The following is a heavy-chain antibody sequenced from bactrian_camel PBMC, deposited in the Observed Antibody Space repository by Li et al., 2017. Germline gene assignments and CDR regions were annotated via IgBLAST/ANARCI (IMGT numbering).Heavy chain of an antibody. D-gene: IGHD7*01. CDR3: VAEDNVYNKYGGIDVY. V-gene: IGHV3S40*01. CDR1: GVTFARYD. J-gene: IGHJ4*01. Sequence: VQLVESGGGLVQPGGSLRVSCAASGVTFARYDMRWVRQAPGKGFEWISTIDEDGGTTHYADSVRGRFTISRDNAENTLYLQLTSLKPEDTAMYYCVAEDNVYNKYGGIDVYWGQGTQVTVS. CDR2: IDEDGGTT.